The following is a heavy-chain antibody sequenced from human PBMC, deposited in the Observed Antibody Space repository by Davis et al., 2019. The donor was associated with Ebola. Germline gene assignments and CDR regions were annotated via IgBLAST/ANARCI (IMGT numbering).Heavy chain of an antibody. CDR1: GFTFDDYG. CDR3: ARAHSNGNYYYYYMDV. J-gene: IGHJ6*03. D-gene: IGHD4-11*01. Sequence: GESLKISCAASGFTFDDYGMSWVRQAPGKGLEWVSGINWNGGSTGYADSVKGRFTISRDNAKNSLYLQMNSLRAEDTALYYCARAHSNGNYYYYYMDVWGKGTTVTVSS. CDR2: INWNGGST. V-gene: IGHV3-20*04.